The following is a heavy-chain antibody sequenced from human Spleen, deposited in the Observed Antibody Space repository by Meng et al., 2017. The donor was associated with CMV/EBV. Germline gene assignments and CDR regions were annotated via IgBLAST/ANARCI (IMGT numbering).Heavy chain of an antibody. CDR2: IYYSGST. V-gene: IGHV4-39*07. J-gene: IGHJ5*02. Sequence: LQLRDSGPGLVKPSETLSLTCTVSGGSISSSSYYWGWIRQPPGKGLEWIGSIYYSGSTYYNPSLKSRVTISVDTSKNQFSLKLSSVTAADTAVYYCARELRDIVVVPAAPRWFDPWGQGTLVTVSS. CDR3: ARELRDIVVVPAAPRWFDP. CDR1: GGSISSSSYY. D-gene: IGHD2-2*01.